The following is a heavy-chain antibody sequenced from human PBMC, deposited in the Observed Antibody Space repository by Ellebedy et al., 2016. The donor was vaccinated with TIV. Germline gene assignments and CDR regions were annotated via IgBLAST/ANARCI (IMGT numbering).Heavy chain of an antibody. J-gene: IGHJ3*02. Sequence: GESLKISCTASGFTFTPYAMNWVRQAPGKGLEWVANINQDGSEKYYVDSVKGRFTISRDNAKNSLYLQMDSLRAEDTAVYYCAADGSYGDYLSPKHAFHIWGQGTKVIVSS. CDR1: GFTFTPYA. CDR3: AADGSYGDYLSPKHAFHI. D-gene: IGHD4-17*01. CDR2: INQDGSEK. V-gene: IGHV3-7*01.